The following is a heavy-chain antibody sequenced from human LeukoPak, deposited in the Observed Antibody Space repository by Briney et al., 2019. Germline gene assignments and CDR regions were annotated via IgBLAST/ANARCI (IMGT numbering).Heavy chain of an antibody. Sequence: GGSLRLSCAASGFTFRSYAMSWVRQAPGRGLEWVSAISGSGGSTYHADSVKGRFTISRDNSKNTVHLQMNSLRAEDTAVYHCARQLGYCSGGSCHFDNWGQGTLVTVSS. CDR3: ARQLGYCSGGSCHFDN. CDR1: GFTFRSYA. D-gene: IGHD2-15*01. CDR2: ISGSGGST. V-gene: IGHV3-23*01. J-gene: IGHJ4*02.